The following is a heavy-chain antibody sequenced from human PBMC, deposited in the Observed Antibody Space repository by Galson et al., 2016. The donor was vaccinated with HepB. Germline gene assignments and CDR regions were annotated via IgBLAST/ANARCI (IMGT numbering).Heavy chain of an antibody. CDR2: IYHSGNT. J-gene: IGHJ4*02. D-gene: IGHD3-16*02. Sequence: SETLSLTCAVSGVSINTNGHSWSWIRQSPGKGLEWIGYIYHSGNTNYNPSLRSRVTISVDTSKNHFSLKLNSVTAADTAVYYCARAGLYDYIWGNFRHRITAFDSWGQGTQVTVSS. CDR3: ARAGLYDYIWGNFRHRITAFDS. CDR1: GVSINTNGHS. V-gene: IGHV4-61*03.